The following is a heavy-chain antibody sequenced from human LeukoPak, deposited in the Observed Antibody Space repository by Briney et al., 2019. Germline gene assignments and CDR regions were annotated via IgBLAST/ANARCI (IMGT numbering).Heavy chain of an antibody. D-gene: IGHD3-10*01. Sequence: GASVKVSCKASGYTFTSHDINWVRQATGQGLEWMGWMNPNSGNTGYAQKFQGRVTMTRNTSISTAYMELSSLRSEDTAVYYCARRGPYYYGSGSFKMIWFDPWGQGTLVTVSS. V-gene: IGHV1-8*01. J-gene: IGHJ5*02. CDR2: MNPNSGNT. CDR1: GYTFTSHD. CDR3: ARRGPYYYGSGSFKMIWFDP.